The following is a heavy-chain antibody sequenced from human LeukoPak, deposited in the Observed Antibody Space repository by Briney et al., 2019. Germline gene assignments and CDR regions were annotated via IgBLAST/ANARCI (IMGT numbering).Heavy chain of an antibody. CDR1: GYTFTAFY. V-gene: IGHV1-2*02. Sequence: ASMKVSCKATGYTFTAFYLHWVRQAPGQGLEWMGWINPNSGDTNSAQNFQGRVTMTRDTSISTAYMELSRLRSDDTAFYYCARGNDWDFWGQGTLVTVSS. CDR2: INPNSGDT. CDR3: ARGNDWDF. J-gene: IGHJ4*02. D-gene: IGHD2-21*01.